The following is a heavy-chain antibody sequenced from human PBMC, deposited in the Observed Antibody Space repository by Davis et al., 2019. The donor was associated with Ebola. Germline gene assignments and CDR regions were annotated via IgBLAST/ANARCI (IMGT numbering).Heavy chain of an antibody. J-gene: IGHJ4*02. V-gene: IGHV4-34*01. CDR2: INHSGST. CDR1: GGPFSGYY. Sequence: SETLSLTCAVYGGPFSGYYWSWIRQPPGKGLEWIGEINHSGSTNYNLSLKSRVTISVDTSKNQFSLKLSSVTAADTAVYYCARGPSMVSFDYWGQGTLVTVSS. CDR3: ARGPSMVSFDY. D-gene: IGHD2-8*01.